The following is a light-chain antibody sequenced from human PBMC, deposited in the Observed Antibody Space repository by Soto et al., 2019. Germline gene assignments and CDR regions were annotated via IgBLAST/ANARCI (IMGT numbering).Light chain of an antibody. Sequence: VLTQSPATLSVSPGERVTLSCRASQSVSSLLAWYQQKPGQAPRLLIYSTSTRATGIPARFNGSGSGTELTLTISSLQSEDFAIYYCQQYHYWPDAFGHGT. CDR3: QQYHYWPDA. V-gene: IGKV3-15*01. J-gene: IGKJ2*01. CDR1: QSVSSL. CDR2: STS.